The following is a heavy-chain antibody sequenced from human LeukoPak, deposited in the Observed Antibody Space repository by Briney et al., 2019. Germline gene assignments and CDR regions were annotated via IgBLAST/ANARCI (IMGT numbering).Heavy chain of an antibody. Sequence: TPSETLSLTCTVSGGSISSTSYYWAWIRQLPGKGLELIGSIYYSGTIYYNPSLKSRVTISVDTSKNQFSLNLSSVTAADTAVYYCARGRDAYKVGYWGQGTLVTVSS. CDR3: ARGRDAYKVGY. CDR2: IYYSGTI. D-gene: IGHD5-24*01. J-gene: IGHJ4*02. CDR1: GGSISSTSYY. V-gene: IGHV4-39*07.